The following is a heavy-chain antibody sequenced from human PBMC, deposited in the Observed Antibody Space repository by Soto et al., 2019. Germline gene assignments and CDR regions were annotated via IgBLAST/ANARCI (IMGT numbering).Heavy chain of an antibody. CDR3: ARDLGVYYGMDV. V-gene: IGHV4-4*02. Sequence: PSDTLSLTSSVSGGSISSSNCCSWVRQSPGKGLEWIGEIYHSGSTNYNPSLKSRVTISVDKSKNQFSLKLSSVTAADTAVYYCARDLGVYYGMDVWGQGTTVTVSS. CDR2: IYHSGST. D-gene: IGHD3-16*01. J-gene: IGHJ6*02. CDR1: GGSISSSNC.